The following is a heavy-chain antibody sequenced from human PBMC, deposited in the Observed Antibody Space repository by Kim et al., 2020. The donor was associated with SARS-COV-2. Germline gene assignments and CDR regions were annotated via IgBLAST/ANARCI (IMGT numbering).Heavy chain of an antibody. V-gene: IGHV3-21*01. J-gene: IGHJ2*01. D-gene: IGHD3-10*01. CDR3: ASSMVRGDRYFDL. Sequence: YADSRKVRITTPRDNAKNSLYLQMNSLRAEDTAVYYCASSMVRGDRYFDLWGRGTLVTVSS.